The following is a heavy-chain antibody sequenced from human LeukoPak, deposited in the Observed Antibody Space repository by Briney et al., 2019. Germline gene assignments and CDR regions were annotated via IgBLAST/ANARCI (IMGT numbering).Heavy chain of an antibody. CDR1: GGSISSGSYY. Sequence: SETLSLTCTVSGGSISSGSYYWSWIRQPAGKGLEWIGRIYTSGSTNYNPSLKSRVTISVDTSKNQFSLKLSSVTAADAAVYYCAREDGPEAARPWALDYWGQGTLVTVSS. D-gene: IGHD6-6*01. V-gene: IGHV4-61*02. CDR3: AREDGPEAARPWALDY. J-gene: IGHJ4*02. CDR2: IYTSGST.